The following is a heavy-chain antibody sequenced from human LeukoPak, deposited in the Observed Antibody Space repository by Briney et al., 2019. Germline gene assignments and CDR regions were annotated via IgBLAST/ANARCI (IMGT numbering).Heavy chain of an antibody. CDR3: ARHGSPHTSGYYRFGGFDC. CDR1: GFTVSSSY. CDR2: FYVGGYT. Sequence: PGGSLRLSCAASGFTVSSSYVSWVRQAPGKGLEWVSLFYVGGYTLYADSVKGRFTISRDNSKNTLYLQMNSLRAEDTAVYYCARHGSPHTSGYYRFGGFDCWGQGTLVTVSS. V-gene: IGHV3-66*04. J-gene: IGHJ4*02. D-gene: IGHD3-22*01.